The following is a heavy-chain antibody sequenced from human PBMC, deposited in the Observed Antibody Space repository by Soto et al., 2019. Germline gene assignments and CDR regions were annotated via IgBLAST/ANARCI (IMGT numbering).Heavy chain of an antibody. CDR3: VSKLGSCTGGSCNWYFDL. CDR2: INHSGST. Sequence: QVQLQQWGAGLLKPSETLSLTCAVYGGSFSGFYWSWIRQPPGKGLEWIGEINHSGSTNYNPSLKSRVTISADTSKNQFSLQLSSVTAADTAVYSCVSKLGSCTGGSCNWYFDLWGRGTLVTVSS. J-gene: IGHJ2*01. D-gene: IGHD2-15*01. CDR1: GGSFSGFY. V-gene: IGHV4-34*01.